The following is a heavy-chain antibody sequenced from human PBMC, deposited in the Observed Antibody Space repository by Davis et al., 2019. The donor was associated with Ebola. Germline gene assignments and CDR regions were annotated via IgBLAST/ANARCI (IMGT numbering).Heavy chain of an antibody. CDR1: GFSLRSPAVG. J-gene: IGHJ4*01. D-gene: IGHD5-12*01. CDR3: AHGAGWLSDY. V-gene: IGHV2-5*02. CDR2: IYWDDSK. Sequence: SGPTLVKLTQTLTLTCTFSGFSLRSPAVGVGWIRQPPGQAPEWLALIYWDDSKIYSPSLKSRLTITKDTSKNQVVLTMTNMHPVDTATYYCAHGAGWLSDYWGHGILVTVSS.